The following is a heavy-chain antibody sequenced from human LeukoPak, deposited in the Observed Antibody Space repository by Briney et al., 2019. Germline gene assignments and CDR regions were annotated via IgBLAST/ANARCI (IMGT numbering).Heavy chain of an antibody. D-gene: IGHD2-15*01. CDR2: SKNKADGETT. V-gene: IGHV3-15*01. CDR3: TRGPYCSGGTCYFIY. Sequence: PGGSLRLSCAASGFRYSNAWMSWVRQAPGKGLEWVGRSKNKADGETTDYAAPVKGRFTISRDDSKNTLYLQMNSLTIDDTGVYFCTRGPYCSGGTCYFIYWGQGTLVAVSS. CDR1: GFRYSNAW. J-gene: IGHJ4*02.